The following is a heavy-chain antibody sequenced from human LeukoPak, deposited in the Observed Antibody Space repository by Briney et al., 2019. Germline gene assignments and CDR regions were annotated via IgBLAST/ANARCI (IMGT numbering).Heavy chain of an antibody. Sequence: SQTLSLTCAISGDSVSSNRASWTWIRQSPSRGLEWLGRTYYRSKWYNDYAVSLKSRISINPDTSKNQFSLQLNSVTPEDTAVYYCSRSDGASDFDYWGQGALVTVSS. CDR3: SRSDGASDFDY. D-gene: IGHD5-24*01. V-gene: IGHV6-1*01. J-gene: IGHJ4*02. CDR1: GDSVSSNRAS. CDR2: TYYRSKWYN.